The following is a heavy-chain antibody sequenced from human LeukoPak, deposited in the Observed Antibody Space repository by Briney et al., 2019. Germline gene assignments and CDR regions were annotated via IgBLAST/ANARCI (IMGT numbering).Heavy chain of an antibody. CDR3: ARHYYDSSGFYSTDYYYYMDV. Sequence: ASVKVSGKASEYTYTSYAMNWVRQAPGQGLEWMGWINTNTGNPTYAQGFTGRFVFSLDTSVSTAYLQISSLKAEDTAVYYCARHYYDSSGFYSTDYYYYMDVWGKGTTVTVSS. J-gene: IGHJ6*03. V-gene: IGHV7-4-1*02. CDR2: INTNTGNP. D-gene: IGHD3-22*01. CDR1: EYTYTSYA.